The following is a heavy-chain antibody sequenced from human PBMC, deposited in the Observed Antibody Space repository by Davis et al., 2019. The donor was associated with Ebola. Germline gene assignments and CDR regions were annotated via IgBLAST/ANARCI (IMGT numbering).Heavy chain of an antibody. CDR2: VYHSGST. Sequence: SETLSLTCAVSGDSISSSNWWSWVRQSPGKGLEWIGEVYHSGSTNYNPSLKSRVTMSVDTSKNQFSLKLSSVTAADTAVYYCARGNYGDYIVLYYYNMDVWGQGTTVTVSS. CDR3: ARGNYGDYIVLYYYNMDV. J-gene: IGHJ6*02. D-gene: IGHD4-17*01. CDR1: GDSISSSNW. V-gene: IGHV4-4*02.